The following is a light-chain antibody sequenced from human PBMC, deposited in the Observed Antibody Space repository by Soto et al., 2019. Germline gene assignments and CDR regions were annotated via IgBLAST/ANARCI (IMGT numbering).Light chain of an antibody. J-gene: IGLJ1*01. CDR1: SSDVGNYNY. CDR2: DVS. CDR3: NSYTSSSTLV. Sequence: QSVLTQPASVSGSPGQSITISCTGTSSDVGNYNYVSWYQQHPGKAPKLMIYDVSNRPSGVSNRFSGSKSGNTASLTISGLQTEDEDDYYCNSYTSSSTLVFGTGTKVTVL. V-gene: IGLV2-14*03.